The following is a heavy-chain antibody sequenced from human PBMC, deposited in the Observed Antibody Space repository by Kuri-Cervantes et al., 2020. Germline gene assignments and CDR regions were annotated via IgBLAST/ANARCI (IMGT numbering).Heavy chain of an antibody. D-gene: IGHD5-12*01. CDR1: GDSVSSNSAA. V-gene: IGHV6-1*01. CDR2: TYYRSKWYN. CDR3: VRAHNRRYSGYDSSDFDY. J-gene: IGHJ4*02. Sequence: SETLSLTCAISGDSVSSNSAAWNWIRQSPSRGLEWLGRTYYRSKWYNDYAVSVKSRITINADTSKNQFSLQLNSVTPEDTAVYYCVRAHNRRYSGYDSSDFDYWGQGTLVTVSS.